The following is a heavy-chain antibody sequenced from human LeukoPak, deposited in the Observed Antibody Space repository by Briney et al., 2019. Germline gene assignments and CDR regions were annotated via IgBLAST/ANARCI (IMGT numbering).Heavy chain of an antibody. CDR2: ISAYNGNT. J-gene: IGHJ4*02. CDR3: ARGFDYYGSGSDFDY. CDR1: GYTFTSYG. D-gene: IGHD3-10*01. V-gene: IGHV1-18*01. Sequence: ASVKVSCKASGYTFTSYGIIWVRQAPGQGLEWMGWISAYNGNTNYAQKLQGRVTMTTDTSTSTAYMELRSLRSDDTAVYYCARGFDYYGSGSDFDYWGQGTLVTVSS.